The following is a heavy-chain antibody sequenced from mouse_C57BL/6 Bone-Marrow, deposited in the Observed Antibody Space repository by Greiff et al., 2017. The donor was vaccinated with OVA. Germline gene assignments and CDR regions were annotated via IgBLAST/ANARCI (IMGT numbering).Heavy chain of an antibody. CDR2: IDPSDSET. Sequence: QVQLQQPGAELVRPGSSVKLSCKASGYTFTSYWMHWVKQRPIQGLEWIGNIDPSDSETHYNQKFKDKATLTVDKSSSTAYMQLSSLTSEDSAVYYWARIWTVGSSYLDYWGQGTTLTVSS. V-gene: IGHV1-52*01. CDR1: GYTFTSYW. CDR3: ARIWTVGSSYLDY. J-gene: IGHJ2*01. D-gene: IGHD1-1*01.